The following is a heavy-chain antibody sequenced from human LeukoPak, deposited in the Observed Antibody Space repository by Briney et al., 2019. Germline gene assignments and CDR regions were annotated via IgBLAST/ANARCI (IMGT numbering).Heavy chain of an antibody. CDR3: ARAGRNFIASPAYFLDS. Sequence: ASVKVSCKASGYTFTTYYMHWVRQAPGQGLEWMGIINPSGGTTNYAQKFQGRVTMTRDTSTTTVYMELSSLRSEDTAVFYCARAGRNFIASPAYFLDSWGQGTLVTVSS. D-gene: IGHD2-21*01. V-gene: IGHV1-46*01. CDR2: INPSGGTT. J-gene: IGHJ4*02. CDR1: GYTFTTYY.